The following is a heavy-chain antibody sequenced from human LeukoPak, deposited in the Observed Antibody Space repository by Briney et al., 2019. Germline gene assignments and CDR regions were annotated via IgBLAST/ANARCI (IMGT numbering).Heavy chain of an antibody. Sequence: SETLSLTCTVSGGSISSYYWSWIRQPPGKGLEWIGYIYYSGSTNYNPSLKSRVTISVDTSKNQFSLQLSSVTPEDTAVYYCARDPVGGSTIFDYWGQGTLVTVSS. J-gene: IGHJ4*02. D-gene: IGHD1-26*01. CDR2: IYYSGST. V-gene: IGHV4-59*12. CDR3: ARDPVGGSTIFDY. CDR1: GGSISSYY.